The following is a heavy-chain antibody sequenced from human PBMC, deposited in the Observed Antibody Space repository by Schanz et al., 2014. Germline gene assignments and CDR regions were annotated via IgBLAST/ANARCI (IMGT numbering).Heavy chain of an antibody. Sequence: QVQLVESGGGVVQPGGSLRLSCAASGFTFSNYGIHWVRQAPGKGLEWVAVVCYDGSKKYYADSVKGRFTTSRDNSKNTMYLQMNSLRAEDTALYFCATDYSGGGCHIWGQGTMVTVSS. CDR1: GFTFSNYG. J-gene: IGHJ3*02. CDR3: ATDYSGGGCHI. V-gene: IGHV3-30*02. CDR2: VCYDGSKK. D-gene: IGHD6-19*01.